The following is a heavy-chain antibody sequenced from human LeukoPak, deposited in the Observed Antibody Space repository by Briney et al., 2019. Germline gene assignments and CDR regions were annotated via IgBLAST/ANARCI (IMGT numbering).Heavy chain of an antibody. CDR1: GGSISSYY. D-gene: IGHD6-19*01. V-gene: IGHV4-59*08. J-gene: IGHJ3*02. Sequence: SETLSLTCTVSGGSISSYYWSRIRQPPGKGLEWIGYIYYSGSTNYNPSLKSRVTISVDTSKNQFSLKLSSVTAADTAVYYCARHFSGWYDLAPIGAFDIWGQGTMVTVSS. CDR3: ARHFSGWYDLAPIGAFDI. CDR2: IYYSGST.